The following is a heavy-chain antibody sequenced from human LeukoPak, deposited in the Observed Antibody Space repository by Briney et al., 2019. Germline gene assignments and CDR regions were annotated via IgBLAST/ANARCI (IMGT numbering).Heavy chain of an antibody. CDR1: GYSITSGYY. CDR2: IYHSGDT. V-gene: IGHV4-38-2*02. CDR3: ARAGYGDSDFDY. Sequence: PSETLSLTCIVSGYSITSGYYWGWIRQPPGKGLEWIGSIYHSGDTYYNPSLKSRVTISVDTPKNQFSLKLDSVTAADTAVYYCARAGYGDSDFDYWGQGTLVTVSS. J-gene: IGHJ4*02. D-gene: IGHD4-17*01.